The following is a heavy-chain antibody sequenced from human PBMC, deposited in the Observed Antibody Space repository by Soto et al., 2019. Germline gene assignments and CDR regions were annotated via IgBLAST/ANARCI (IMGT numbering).Heavy chain of an antibody. Sequence: PGGSLRISCAASRFTFSSYGMHWVRQAPGKGLEWVAVISYDGSNKYYADSVKGRLTISRDNSKNTLYLQMNSLRAEDTAVYYCAKDSGAERLCFGELLYPNWFDPWGQGT. J-gene: IGHJ5*02. CDR1: RFTFSSYG. V-gene: IGHV3-30*18. CDR3: AKDSGAERLCFGELLYPNWFDP. CDR2: ISYDGSNK. D-gene: IGHD3-10*01.